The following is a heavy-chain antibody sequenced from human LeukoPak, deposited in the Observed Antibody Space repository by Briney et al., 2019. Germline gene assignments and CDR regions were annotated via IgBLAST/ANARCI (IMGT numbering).Heavy chain of an antibody. CDR1: GFTFSSYA. J-gene: IGHJ4*02. D-gene: IGHD2-2*01. Sequence: GGSLRLSCAASGFTFSSYAMHWVRQAPGKGLEWVSVISGSGGTTYYADSVKGRFTTSRDNSKNTLYLQMNSLRAEDTAVYYCAKMVVVVPARQYYFDYWGQGTLVTVSS. CDR2: ISGSGGTT. V-gene: IGHV3-23*01. CDR3: AKMVVVVPARQYYFDY.